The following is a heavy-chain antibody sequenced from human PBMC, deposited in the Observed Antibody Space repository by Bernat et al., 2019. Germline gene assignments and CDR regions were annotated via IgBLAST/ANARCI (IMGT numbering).Heavy chain of an antibody. CDR2: IYHSGST. D-gene: IGHD3-22*01. Sequence: QVQLQESGPGLVKPSGTLSLTCAVSGGSISSSNWWSWVRQPPGKGLEWIGEIYHSGSTNYNPSLKSRVTISVDKSKNQFSLKLSSVTAADTAVYYCARAAYYYDSSGYYRSYWYFDLWGRGTLVTVSS. CDR3: ARAAYYYDSSGYYRSYWYFDL. V-gene: IGHV4-4*02. J-gene: IGHJ2*01. CDR1: GGSISSSNW.